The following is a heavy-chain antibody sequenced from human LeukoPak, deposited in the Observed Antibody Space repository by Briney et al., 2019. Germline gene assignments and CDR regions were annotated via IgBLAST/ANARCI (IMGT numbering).Heavy chain of an antibody. CDR3: ARTPIVVVPAAMGDYYYYMDV. CDR1: GFTFSSYS. CDR2: ISSSSSYI. V-gene: IGHV3-21*01. D-gene: IGHD2-2*01. J-gene: IGHJ6*03. Sequence: KSGGSLRLSCAASGFTFSSYSMNWVRQAPGKGLEWVSSISSSSSYIYYADSVKGRFTISRDNAKNSLYLQMNSLRAEDTAVYYCARTPIVVVPAAMGDYYYYMDVWGKGTTVTVSS.